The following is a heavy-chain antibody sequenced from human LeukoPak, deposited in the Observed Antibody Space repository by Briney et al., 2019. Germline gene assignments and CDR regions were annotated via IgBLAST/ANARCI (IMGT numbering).Heavy chain of an antibody. Sequence: GGSLRLSCEASGFTFSRFAMTWVRQAPGKGLEWVSTIGALGGSTNYAASVKGRFTISRDNSKNTLSLQMNSLRAEDTALYYCARDLRGKYSSTSYEDYWGQGTLVIVSS. CDR3: ARDLRGKYSSTSYEDY. J-gene: IGHJ4*02. V-gene: IGHV3-23*01. D-gene: IGHD6-13*01. CDR1: GFTFSRFA. CDR2: IGALGGST.